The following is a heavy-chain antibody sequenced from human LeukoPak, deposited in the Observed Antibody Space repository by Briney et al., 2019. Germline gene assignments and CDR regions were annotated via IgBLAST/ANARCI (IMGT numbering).Heavy chain of an antibody. D-gene: IGHD3-10*01. V-gene: IGHV3-21*04. CDR2: ISGSGAYI. J-gene: IGHJ4*02. Sequence: KTGGSLRLSCAASGFIFSSYNMNWVRQAPGKGLEWVSSISGSGAYIYHVDSVKGRFTISRDNAKNSLYLQMSNLRAEDTAVYYCARGEFARGALFDYWGQGTLVSVSS. CDR1: GFIFSSYN. CDR3: ARGEFARGALFDY.